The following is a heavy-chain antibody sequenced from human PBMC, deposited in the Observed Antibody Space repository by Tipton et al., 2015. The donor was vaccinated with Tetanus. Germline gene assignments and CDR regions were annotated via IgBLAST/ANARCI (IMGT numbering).Heavy chain of an antibody. J-gene: IGHJ4*02. D-gene: IGHD1-1*01. CDR2: IYHTGST. Sequence: SLTCAVSGALLSTGGYSWGWIRQTPGQGLEWIGYIYHTGSTYYNPSLRSRVTISAVGSKNHISLKLTSVTAADTGVYYCARANNEFPKKGPFDYWGQGTLVTVSS. CDR1: GALLSTGGYS. CDR3: ARANNEFPKKGPFDY. V-gene: IGHV4-30-2*01.